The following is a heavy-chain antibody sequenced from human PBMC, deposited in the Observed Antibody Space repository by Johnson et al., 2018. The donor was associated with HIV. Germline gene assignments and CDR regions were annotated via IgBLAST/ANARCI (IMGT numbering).Heavy chain of an antibody. CDR3: ARDGKVGATPRRAFDI. D-gene: IGHD1-26*01. Sequence: VQLVESGGGVVQPGRSLRLSCAASGFTFSSYWMSWVRQAPGKGLEWVANIKQDGSEKYYVDSVKGRFTISRDNAKNSLYLQMNSLRAEDTAVYYCARDGKVGATPRRAFDIWGQGTMVTVSS. CDR2: IKQDGSEK. CDR1: GFTFSSYW. V-gene: IGHV3-7*03. J-gene: IGHJ3*02.